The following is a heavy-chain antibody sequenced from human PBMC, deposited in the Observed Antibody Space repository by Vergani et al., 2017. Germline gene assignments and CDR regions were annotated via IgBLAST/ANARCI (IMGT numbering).Heavy chain of an antibody. V-gene: IGHV4-34*01. J-gene: IGHJ4*02. D-gene: IGHD2-2*01. Sequence: QVQLQQWGAGLLKPSETLSLTCAVYGGSFSGYYWSWIRQPPGKGLEWIGYIYYSGSTYYNPSLKSRVTISVDTSKNQFSLKLSSVTAADTAVYYCARYAPFVPAASFDYWGQGTLVTVSS. CDR2: IYYSGST. CDR3: ARYAPFVPAASFDY. CDR1: GGSFSGYY.